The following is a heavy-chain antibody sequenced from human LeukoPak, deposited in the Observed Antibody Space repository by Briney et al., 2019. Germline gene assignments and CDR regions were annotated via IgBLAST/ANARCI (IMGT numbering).Heavy chain of an antibody. CDR3: ARSGYCTNGVCPTTIGY. CDR1: GFTFSSYE. Sequence: PGGSLRLSCAASGFTFSSYEMNWVRQAPGKGLEWVSYISSSSSTIYYADSVKGRFTISRDNAKNSLYLQMNSLRAEDTAVYYCARSGYCTNGVCPTTIGYWGQGTLVTVSS. J-gene: IGHJ4*02. V-gene: IGHV3-48*03. D-gene: IGHD2-8*01. CDR2: ISSSSSTI.